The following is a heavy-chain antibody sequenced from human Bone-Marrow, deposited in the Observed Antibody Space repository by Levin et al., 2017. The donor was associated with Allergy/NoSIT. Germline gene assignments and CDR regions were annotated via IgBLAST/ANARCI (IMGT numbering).Heavy chain of an antibody. J-gene: IGHJ4*02. Sequence: PSETLSLTCTVSDASISSYHWSWIRQSAEKGLEWIGRIYTSGSTNYNPSLKSRVSISVDTSKNQFSLKLTSVTAADTAVYYCARLTDCSGGTCYHTPVFDSWGRGTLVTVSS. CDR1: DASISSYH. CDR2: IYTSGST. CDR3: ARLTDCSGGTCYHTPVFDS. V-gene: IGHV4-4*07. D-gene: IGHD2-15*01.